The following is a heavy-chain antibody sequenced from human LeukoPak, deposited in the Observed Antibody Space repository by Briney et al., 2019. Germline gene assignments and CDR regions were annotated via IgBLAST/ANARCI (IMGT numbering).Heavy chain of an antibody. D-gene: IGHD2-15*01. Sequence: SETLSLTCTVSGGSISSSTYYWGCIRRPPGKGLERIGSIYYSGNTYYHPSLNSRATISANTTTNQYPRRLSSVDAAVHDLYYCARLRDCRGGICYYYFYYWGQGTLVTVSS. J-gene: IGHJ4*02. CDR3: ARLRDCRGGICYYYFYY. CDR1: GGSISSSTYY. CDR2: IYYSGNT. V-gene: IGHV4-39*06.